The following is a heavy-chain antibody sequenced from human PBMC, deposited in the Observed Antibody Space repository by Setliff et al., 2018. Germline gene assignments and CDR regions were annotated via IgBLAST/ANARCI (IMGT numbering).Heavy chain of an antibody. CDR2: ISASNGKT. D-gene: IGHD3-3*01. V-gene: IGHV1-18*01. J-gene: IGHJ1*01. Sequence: ASVKVSCKASGYTFTDYGITWVRQAPGQGLEWMGWISASNGKTNYAQKFQGRVTMTTDTSTSTAYMDLRSLRSDDTAVYYCARNIMIFGVLNTAEYFQHWGQGTLVTVSS. CDR3: ARNIMIFGVLNTAEYFQH. CDR1: GYTFTDYG.